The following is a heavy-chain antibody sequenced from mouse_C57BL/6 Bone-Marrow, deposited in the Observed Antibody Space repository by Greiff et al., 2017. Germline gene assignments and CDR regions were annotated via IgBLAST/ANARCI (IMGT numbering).Heavy chain of an antibody. Sequence: QVQLQQPGAELVMPGASVKLSCKASGYTFTSYWMHWVKQRPGQGLEWIGEIDPSDSYTNYNQKFKGKSTLTVDKSSSTAYMGLSSLTSEDSAVYYCARKTTVVAENAMDYWGQGTSVTVSS. CDR3: ARKTTVVAENAMDY. CDR2: IDPSDSYT. CDR1: GYTFTSYW. J-gene: IGHJ4*01. D-gene: IGHD1-1*01. V-gene: IGHV1-69*01.